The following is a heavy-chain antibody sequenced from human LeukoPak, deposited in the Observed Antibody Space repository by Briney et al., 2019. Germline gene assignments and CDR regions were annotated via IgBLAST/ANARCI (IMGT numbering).Heavy chain of an antibody. J-gene: IGHJ4*02. D-gene: IGHD1-26*01. Sequence: GSLRLSCAASGFTFSNYGMSWVRQAPGKGLEWIGEINHSGSTNYNPSLKSRVTISVDTSKNQFSLKLSSVTAADTAVYYCARDSPRVDYWGQGTLVTVSS. CDR3: ARDSPRVDY. V-gene: IGHV4-34*01. CDR1: GFTFSNYG. CDR2: INHSGST.